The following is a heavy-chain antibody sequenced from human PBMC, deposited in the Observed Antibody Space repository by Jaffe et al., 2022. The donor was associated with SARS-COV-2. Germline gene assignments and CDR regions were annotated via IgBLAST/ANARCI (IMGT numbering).Heavy chain of an antibody. D-gene: IGHD3-10*01. J-gene: IGHJ5*02. CDR2: INHSGST. Sequence: QVQLQQWGAGLLKPSETLSLTCAVYGGSFSGYYWSWIRQPPGKGLEWIGEINHSGSTNYNPSLKSRVTISVDTSKNQFSLKLSSVTAADTAVYYCARGFRITMVRGVTHNVGQNWFDPWGQGTLVTVSS. CDR1: GGSFSGYY. CDR3: ARGFRITMVRGVTHNVGQNWFDP. V-gene: IGHV4-34*01.